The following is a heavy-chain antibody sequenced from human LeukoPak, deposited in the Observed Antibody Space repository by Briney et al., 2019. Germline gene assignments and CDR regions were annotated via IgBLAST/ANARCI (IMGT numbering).Heavy chain of an antibody. CDR3: ARGNYGGNSEYYYYYYMDV. Sequence: GASVKVSCKASGYTFTSYDINWVRQATGQGLEWMGWMNPNSGNTGYAQKFQGRVTITRNTSISTAYMELSSLRSEDTAVYYCARGNYGGNSEYYYYYYMDVWGKGTTVTVSS. J-gene: IGHJ6*03. CDR2: MNPNSGNT. D-gene: IGHD4-23*01. CDR1: GYTFTSYD. V-gene: IGHV1-8*03.